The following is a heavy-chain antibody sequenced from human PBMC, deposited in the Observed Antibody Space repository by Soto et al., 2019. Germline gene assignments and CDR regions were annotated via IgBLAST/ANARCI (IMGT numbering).Heavy chain of an antibody. J-gene: IGHJ6*03. CDR2: IYYSGST. CDR1: GGSISSSSYY. V-gene: IGHV4-39*01. Sequence: SETLSLTCTVSGGSISSSSYYWGWIRQPPGKGLEWIGSIYYSGSTYYNPSLKSRVTISVDASKNQFSLKLSSVTAADTAVYYCARFSEMWPTEPTPLMDVWGKGTTVTVSS. D-gene: IGHD2-15*01. CDR3: ARFSEMWPTEPTPLMDV.